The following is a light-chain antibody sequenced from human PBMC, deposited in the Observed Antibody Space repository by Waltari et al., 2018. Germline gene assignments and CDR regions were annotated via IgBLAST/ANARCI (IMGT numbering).Light chain of an antibody. CDR3: SSYTSSNTMV. V-gene: IGLV2-14*03. J-gene: IGLJ3*02. CDR1: SSDVGGYDY. Sequence: QSALTQPASVSGSPEQSITISCTGTSSDVGGYDYVSWYQQHPGKAPKLLIYDVSYRPSGGSSRFSSAKSGNTAYLTISGLQPEDEGDYYCSSYTSSNTMVFGGGTKLTV. CDR2: DVS.